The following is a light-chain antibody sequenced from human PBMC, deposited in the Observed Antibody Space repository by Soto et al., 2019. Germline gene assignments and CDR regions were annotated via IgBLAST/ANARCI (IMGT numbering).Light chain of an antibody. CDR1: QDISNY. Sequence: DIQMTQSPSSLSASVRDRVTITCQASQDISNYLTWFQQKPGKAPKVLIYGASTLQSGVPSRFSGSGSGAEFTLTISNLQPEDSATYYCQQSFSPLLTFGGGTKVEIK. J-gene: IGKJ4*01. V-gene: IGKV1-39*01. CDR2: GAS. CDR3: QQSFSPLLT.